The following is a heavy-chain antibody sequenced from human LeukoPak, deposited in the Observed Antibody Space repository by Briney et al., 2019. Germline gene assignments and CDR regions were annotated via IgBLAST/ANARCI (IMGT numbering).Heavy chain of an antibody. CDR2: IYYTGTP. CDR3: ARAVADAFDI. Sequence: PSESLSLTCTVAGDSINNVYWSWIRQPPGKGLEWIASIYYTGTPYYNSSLKSRVTISVDTPKNQFSLKLSSVTAAATPVYYCARAVADAFDIWGQGTMVTVSS. CDR1: GDSINNVY. V-gene: IGHV4-59*01. J-gene: IGHJ3*02.